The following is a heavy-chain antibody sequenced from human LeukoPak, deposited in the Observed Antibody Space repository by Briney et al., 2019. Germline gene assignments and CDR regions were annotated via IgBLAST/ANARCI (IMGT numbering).Heavy chain of an antibody. CDR1: GYTFTSYY. CDR2: INPSGGST. D-gene: IGHD1-26*01. V-gene: IGHV1-46*01. CDR3: ARVGGSSYAEKPGDY. Sequence: ASVKVSCKASGYTFTSYYMHWVRQAPGRGLEWMGIINPSGGSTSYAQKFQGRVTMTRDTSTSTVYMGLSSLRSEDTAVYYCARVGGSSYAEKPGDYWGQGTLVTVSS. J-gene: IGHJ4*02.